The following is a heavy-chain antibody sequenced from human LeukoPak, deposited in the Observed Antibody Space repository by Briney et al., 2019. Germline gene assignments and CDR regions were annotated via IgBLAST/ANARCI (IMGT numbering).Heavy chain of an antibody. CDR3: ARDLAGPPQEAFDI. Sequence: GGSLRLSCAASGFTFDDYGMSWVRQAPGKGLEWVSGINWNGGSTGYADSVKGRFTISRDNAKNSLYLQMNSLRAEDTALYYCARDLAGPPQEAFDIWGQGTMVTVSS. V-gene: IGHV3-20*04. CDR2: INWNGGST. J-gene: IGHJ3*02. CDR1: GFTFDDYG.